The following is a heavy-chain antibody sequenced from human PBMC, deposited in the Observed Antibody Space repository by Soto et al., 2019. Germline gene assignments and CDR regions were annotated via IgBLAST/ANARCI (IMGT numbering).Heavy chain of an antibody. CDR1: GGSISSGGYY. CDR2: IYYSGST. D-gene: IGHD2-15*01. J-gene: IGHJ5*02. Sequence: PSETLSLTCTVSGGSISSGGYYWSWIRQHPGKGLEWIGYIYYSGSTYYNPSLKSRVTISVDTSKNQFSLQLSSVTAADTAVYYCTRGGRFCSGGSCFSRWFDPWGQGTLVTVSS. CDR3: TRGGRFCSGGSCFSRWFDP. V-gene: IGHV4-30-4*01.